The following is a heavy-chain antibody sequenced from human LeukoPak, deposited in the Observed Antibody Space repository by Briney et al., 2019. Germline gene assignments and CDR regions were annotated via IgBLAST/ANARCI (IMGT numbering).Heavy chain of an antibody. J-gene: IGHJ6*02. V-gene: IGHV3-30-3*01. D-gene: IGHD2-2*01. CDR3: ASNRYCSSTSCYPYYYGMDV. CDR1: GFTFSSYA. Sequence: PGGSLRLSCAASGFTFSSYAMHWVRQAPGKGLEWVAVISYDGSNKYYADSVKGRFTISRDNSKNTLYLQMNSLRAEDTAVYYCASNRYCSSTSCYPYYYGMDVWGQGTSVTVSS. CDR2: ISYDGSNK.